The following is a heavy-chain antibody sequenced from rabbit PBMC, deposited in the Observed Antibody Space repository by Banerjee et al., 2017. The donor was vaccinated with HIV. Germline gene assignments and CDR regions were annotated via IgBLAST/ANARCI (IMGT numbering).Heavy chain of an antibody. D-gene: IGHD4-1*01. CDR3: ARDLAGVIGWNFDL. V-gene: IGHV1S45*01. Sequence: QEQLEESGGDLVKPEGSLTLTCTASGFSFSNGYVMCWVRQAPGKGLEWIACIHVGGDGNTYYASWAKGRFTVSKTSSTTVTLQMTSLTAADTATYFCARDLAGVIGWNFDLWGPGTLVTVS. CDR1: GFSFSNGYV. J-gene: IGHJ4*01. CDR2: IHVGGDGNT.